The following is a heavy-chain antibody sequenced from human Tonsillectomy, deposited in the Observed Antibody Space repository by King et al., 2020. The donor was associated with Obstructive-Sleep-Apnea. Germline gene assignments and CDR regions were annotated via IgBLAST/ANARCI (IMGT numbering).Heavy chain of an antibody. CDR3: AKDAYGSGSYYVLNAFDI. D-gene: IGHD3-10*01. J-gene: IGHJ3*02. CDR1: GFTFSSYG. CDR2: ISYDGSNK. Sequence: QWQLVQSGGGVVQPGRSLRLSCAASGFTFSSYGMHWVRQAPGKGLEWVAVISYDGSNKYYADSVKGRFTISRDLSKNTLYLQMHSLRTGDTAVYFCAKDAYGSGSYYVLNAFDIWGQGTMVTVSS. V-gene: IGHV3-30*18.